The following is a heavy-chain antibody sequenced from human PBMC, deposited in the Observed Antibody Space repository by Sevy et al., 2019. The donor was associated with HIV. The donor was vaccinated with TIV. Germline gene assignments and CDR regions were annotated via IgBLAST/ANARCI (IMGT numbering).Heavy chain of an antibody. Sequence: GGSLRLSCAASGFTFSDAWMTWVRQAPGKGLEWVGHIKTKTDGGTTDYAAPVKGRFTISRDDSKNTVYLQMNSMETEDTAVYYCQWFGAFYFYGMDVWGHGTTVTVSS. D-gene: IGHD3-10*01. V-gene: IGHV3-15*01. J-gene: IGHJ6*02. CDR1: GFTFSDAW. CDR3: QWFGAFYFYGMDV. CDR2: IKTKTDGGTT.